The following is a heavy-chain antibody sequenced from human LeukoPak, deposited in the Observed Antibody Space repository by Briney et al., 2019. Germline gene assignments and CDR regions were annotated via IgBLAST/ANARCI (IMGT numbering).Heavy chain of an antibody. CDR1: GYTFTGYY. CDR2: INPNSGGT. CDR3: ARERTSYNWFDP. V-gene: IGHV1-2*02. J-gene: IGHJ5*02. Sequence: ASVKVSCMASGYTFTGYYMHWVRQAPGQGLEWMGWINPNSGGTNYAQKFQGRVTMTRDTSISTAYMELSRLRSDDTAVYYCARERTSYNWFDPWGQGTLVTVSS. D-gene: IGHD1-7*01.